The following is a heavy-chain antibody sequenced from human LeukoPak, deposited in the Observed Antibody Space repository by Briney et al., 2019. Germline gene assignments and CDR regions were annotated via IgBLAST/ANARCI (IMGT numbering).Heavy chain of an antibody. D-gene: IGHD2-2*01. V-gene: IGHV3-30*18. CDR1: GFTFSSYG. CDR2: ISYDGSNK. CDR3: AKDQQLLTVGGYFDY. J-gene: IGHJ4*02. Sequence: PGGSLRLSCAASGFTFSSYGMHWVRQAPGKGLEWVAVISYDGSNKYYADSVKGRFTISRDNSKNTLYLQMNSLRAEDTAVYYCAKDQQLLTVGGYFDYWGQGTLVTVSS.